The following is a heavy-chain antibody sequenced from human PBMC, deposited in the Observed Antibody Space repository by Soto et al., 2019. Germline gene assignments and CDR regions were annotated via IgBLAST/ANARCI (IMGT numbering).Heavy chain of an antibody. Sequence: GGSLRLSCAASGFTFSSYAMSWVRQAPGKGLEWVSAISGSGGSTYYADSVKGRFTISRDNSKNTLYLQMNSLRAEDTAVYYCAKDASIYDILTGYGDYWGQGTLVTVSS. CDR2: ISGSGGST. V-gene: IGHV3-23*01. D-gene: IGHD3-9*01. CDR3: AKDASIYDILTGYGDY. CDR1: GFTFSSYA. J-gene: IGHJ4*02.